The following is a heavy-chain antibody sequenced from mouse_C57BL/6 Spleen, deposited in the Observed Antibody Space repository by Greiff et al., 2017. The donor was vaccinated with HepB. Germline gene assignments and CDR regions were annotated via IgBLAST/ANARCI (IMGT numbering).Heavy chain of an antibody. Sequence: QVQLQQSGAELARPGASVKLSCKASGYTFTSYGISWVKQRTGQGLEWIGEIYPRSGNTYYNEKFKGKATLTADKSSSTAYMELRSLTSEDSAGYFCARRGDSSGYVAWFAYWGQGTLVTVSA. CDR2: IYPRSGNT. V-gene: IGHV1-81*01. J-gene: IGHJ3*01. CDR3: ARRGDSSGYVAWFAY. CDR1: GYTFTSYG. D-gene: IGHD3-2*02.